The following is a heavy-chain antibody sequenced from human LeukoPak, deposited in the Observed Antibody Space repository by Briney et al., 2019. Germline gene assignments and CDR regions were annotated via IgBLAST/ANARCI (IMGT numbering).Heavy chain of an antibody. D-gene: IGHD6-19*01. J-gene: IGHJ4*02. CDR1: GGSISSGGYY. Sequence: SETLSLTCTVSGGSISSGGYYWSWIRQHPGKGLERIGYIYYSGSTYYKPSLKSRVTISVDTSKNQFSLKLSSVTAADTAVYYCARAGSGWSFDYWGQGTLVTVSS. CDR2: IYYSGST. CDR3: ARAGSGWSFDY. V-gene: IGHV4-31*03.